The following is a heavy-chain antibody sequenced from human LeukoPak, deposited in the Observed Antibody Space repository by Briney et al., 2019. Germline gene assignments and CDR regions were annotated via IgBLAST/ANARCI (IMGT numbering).Heavy chain of an antibody. V-gene: IGHV3-7*01. CDR2: IKQDGSEK. J-gene: IGHJ4*02. CDR1: GFIFSTYW. CDR3: ARTDFWNNY. Sequence: GGSLRLSCAASGFIFSTYWMHWVRQAPGKGLEWVANIKQDGSEKYYVDSVKGRFTISRDNAKNSLYLQMNSLRAEDTAVYYCARTDFWNNYWGQGTLVTVSS. D-gene: IGHD3-3*01.